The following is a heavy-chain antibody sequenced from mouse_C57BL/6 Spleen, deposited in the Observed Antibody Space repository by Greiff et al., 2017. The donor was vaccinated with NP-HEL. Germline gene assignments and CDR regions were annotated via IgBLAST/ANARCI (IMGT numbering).Heavy chain of an antibody. CDR2: ISSGGSYT. V-gene: IGHV5-6*01. J-gene: IGHJ1*03. CDR3: ARRMYYGSSYWYFDV. CDR1: GFTFSSYG. D-gene: IGHD1-1*01. Sequence: EVQLVESGGDLVKPGGSLKLSCAASGFTFSSYGMSWVRQTPDKRLEWVATISSGGSYTYYPDSVKGRFTISRDNAKNTLYLQMSSLKSEDTAMYYSARRMYYGSSYWYFDVWGTGTTVTVSS.